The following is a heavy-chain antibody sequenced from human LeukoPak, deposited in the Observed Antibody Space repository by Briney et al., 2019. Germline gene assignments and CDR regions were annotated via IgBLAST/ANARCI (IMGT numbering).Heavy chain of an antibody. CDR2: IIPIFGTA. D-gene: IGHD6-19*01. J-gene: IGHJ1*01. V-gene: IGHV1-69*13. CDR1: GGTFSNYA. Sequence: ASVKVSCKASGGTFSNYAISWVRRAPGQGLEWMGAIIPIFGTANYAQKFQGRVTITADESTSTAYMELSSLRSEDTAVYYCARILSSSWYEYFHHWGQGTLVTVSS. CDR3: ARILSSSWYEYFHH.